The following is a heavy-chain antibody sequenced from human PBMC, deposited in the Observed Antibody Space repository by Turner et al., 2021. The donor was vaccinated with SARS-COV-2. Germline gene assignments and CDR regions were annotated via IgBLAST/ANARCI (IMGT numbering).Heavy chain of an antibody. CDR2: IYSGGST. CDR1: GGPISSRRYY. V-gene: IGHV4-39*02. J-gene: IGHJ3*02. CDR3: ARAYCAGDCSLDDAFDI. Sequence: QLRLQESGPGLVRPSETLSHTCSVSGGPISSRRYYWGWTRQPPWKGREWIGTIYSGGSTSYNPSLRGRATRSLDSSQNHLSLRLGSVTAADTAFYYCARAYCAGDCSLDDAFDIWGQGTLVTLSS. D-gene: IGHD2-21*02.